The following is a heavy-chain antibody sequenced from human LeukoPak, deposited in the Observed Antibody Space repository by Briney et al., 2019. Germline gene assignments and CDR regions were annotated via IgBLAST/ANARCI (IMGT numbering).Heavy chain of an antibody. Sequence: HSETVSLTFPFSGGSHRNDGYYWRWLRQPPETAVEGVEYNYYSRSTFYNPSLKSRVTISVDTSKNQFSLKLSSVTAADTAVYYCARALPAAGTHNRFDPWGQGTLVTVSS. D-gene: IGHD6-13*01. J-gene: IGHJ5*02. CDR3: ARALPAAGTHNRFDP. CDR2: NYYSRST. CDR1: GGSHRNDGYY. V-gene: IGHV4-31*03.